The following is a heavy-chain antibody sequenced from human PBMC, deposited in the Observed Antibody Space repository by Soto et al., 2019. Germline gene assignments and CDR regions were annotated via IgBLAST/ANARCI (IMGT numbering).Heavy chain of an antibody. J-gene: IGHJ4*02. D-gene: IGHD3-10*01. Sequence: ESGGGVVQPGRSLRLSCAASGFTFSSYGMHWVRQAPGKGLEWVAVIWYDGSNKYYADSVKGRFTISRDNSKNTLYLQMNSLRAEDTAVYYCARDPMVRGVLDYWGQGTLVTVSS. CDR1: GFTFSSYG. V-gene: IGHV3-33*01. CDR2: IWYDGSNK. CDR3: ARDPMVRGVLDY.